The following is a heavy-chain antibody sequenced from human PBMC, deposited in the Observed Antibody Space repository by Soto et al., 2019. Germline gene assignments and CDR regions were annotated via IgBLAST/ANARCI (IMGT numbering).Heavy chain of an antibody. CDR2: ISAYNGNT. J-gene: IGHJ5*02. CDR1: GDTGTSYG. CDR3: ARVRFLEWLPMGWFDP. Sequence: ASVKVACEASGDTGTSYGISWVRQAPGQGLGWMGWISAYNGNTNYAQKLQGRVTMTTDTSTSTAYMELRSLRSDDTAVYYCARVRFLEWLPMGWFDPWGQGTLVTVSS. V-gene: IGHV1-18*01. D-gene: IGHD3-3*01.